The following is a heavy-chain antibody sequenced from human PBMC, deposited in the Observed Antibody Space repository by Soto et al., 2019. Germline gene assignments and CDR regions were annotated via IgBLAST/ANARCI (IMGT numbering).Heavy chain of an antibody. V-gene: IGHV5-51*01. CDR2: IYPGDSAT. CDR3: ARRKIGNYPFHFES. Sequence: GESLKISCKGSGYSFTNYWIGWVRQLPGKGLEWMGSIYPGDSATKYSPSFEGQVSISVDKSINTAYLQWRSLKASDTALYFCARRKIGNYPFHFESWGQGTLVTVSS. D-gene: IGHD1-7*01. J-gene: IGHJ5*01. CDR1: GYSFTNYW.